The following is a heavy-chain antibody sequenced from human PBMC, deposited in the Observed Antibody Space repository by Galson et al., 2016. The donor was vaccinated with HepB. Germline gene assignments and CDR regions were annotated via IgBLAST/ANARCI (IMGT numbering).Heavy chain of an antibody. Sequence: SETLSLTCTVSGGSISSYSWSWIRQPPGKGLEWIGYIYDTGSTIYNPSLKSRVTISIDTSKNQFSLNLTSVTAADTAVYYCARDKGEAAAGRGNFHYWGQGTLVTVSS. CDR1: GGSISSYS. J-gene: IGHJ4*02. V-gene: IGHV4-59*01. D-gene: IGHD6-25*01. CDR3: ARDKGEAAAGRGNFHY. CDR2: IYDTGST.